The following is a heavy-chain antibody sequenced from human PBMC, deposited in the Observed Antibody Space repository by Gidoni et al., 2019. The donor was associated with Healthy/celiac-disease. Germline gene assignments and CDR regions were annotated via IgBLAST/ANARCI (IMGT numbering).Heavy chain of an antibody. Sequence: QVQLQQWGSGLLKPSETLSLTCAVYGGSFSGYYWSWIRQPPGKGLEWIGEINHSGSTNYNPSLKSRVTISVDTSKNQFSLKLSSVTAADTAVYYCARDGSSSFGYWGQGTLVTVSS. V-gene: IGHV4-34*01. CDR1: GGSFSGYY. D-gene: IGHD6-13*01. J-gene: IGHJ4*02. CDR2: INHSGST. CDR3: ARDGSSSFGY.